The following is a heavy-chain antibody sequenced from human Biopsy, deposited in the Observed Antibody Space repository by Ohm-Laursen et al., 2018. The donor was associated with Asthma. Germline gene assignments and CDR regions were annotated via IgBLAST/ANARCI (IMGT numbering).Heavy chain of an antibody. Sequence: SVKVSCKASGGTFSSNSINWVRRAPGQGLEWMGRIIPIFGPTNYAQKFQGRVTISADDSTSTAYMELSSLRSEDTAVYYCVRDGARIAIFGVGDYFDYWGQGTLVTVSS. D-gene: IGHD3-3*01. CDR1: GGTFSSNS. J-gene: IGHJ4*02. CDR3: VRDGARIAIFGVGDYFDY. CDR2: IIPIFGPT. V-gene: IGHV1-69*13.